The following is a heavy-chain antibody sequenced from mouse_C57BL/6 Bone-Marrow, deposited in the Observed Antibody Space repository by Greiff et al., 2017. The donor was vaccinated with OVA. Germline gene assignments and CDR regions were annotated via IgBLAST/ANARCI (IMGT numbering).Heavy chain of an antibody. CDR3: ARKGYSNLFAY. CDR1: GYTFTSYG. Sequence: LVESGAELARPGASVKLSCKASGYTFTSYGISWVKQRTGQGLEWIGEIYPRSGNTYYNEKFKGKATLTADKSSSTAYMELRSLTSEDSAVYFCARKGYSNLFAYWGQGTLVTVSA. CDR2: IYPRSGNT. J-gene: IGHJ3*01. V-gene: IGHV1-81*01. D-gene: IGHD2-5*01.